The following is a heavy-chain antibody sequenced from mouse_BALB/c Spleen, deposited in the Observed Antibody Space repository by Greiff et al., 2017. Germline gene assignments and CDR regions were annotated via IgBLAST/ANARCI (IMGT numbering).Heavy chain of an antibody. Sequence: QVQLQQSGAELAKPGASVKMSCKASGYTFTSYWMHWVKQRPGQGLEWIGYINPSTGYTEYNQKFKDKATLTADKSSSTAYMQLSSLTSEDSAVYYCARSTGAGHYYGPDYWGQGTTLTVSS. CDR3: ARSTGAGHYYGPDY. D-gene: IGHD1-1*01. CDR1: GYTFTSYW. V-gene: IGHV1-7*01. CDR2: INPSTGYT. J-gene: IGHJ2*01.